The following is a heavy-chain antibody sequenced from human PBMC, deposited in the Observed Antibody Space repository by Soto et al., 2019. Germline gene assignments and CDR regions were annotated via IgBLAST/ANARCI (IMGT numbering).Heavy chain of an antibody. V-gene: IGHV1-2*02. CDR1: GYTFTGYY. Sequence: GASVKVSCKASGYTFTGYYMHWVRQAPGQGLEWMGWINPNSGGTNYAQNFQGRITMTRNISRNTAHMELSSLQSEDTAVYYCARERKFDFWRKGLDVWGQGTTVTVSS. J-gene: IGHJ6*02. D-gene: IGHD3-3*01. CDR2: INPNSGGT. CDR3: ARERKFDFWRKGLDV.